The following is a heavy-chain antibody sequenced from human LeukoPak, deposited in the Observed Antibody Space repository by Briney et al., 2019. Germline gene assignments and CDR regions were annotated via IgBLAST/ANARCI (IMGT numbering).Heavy chain of an antibody. Sequence: SETLSLTCTVSGSSISSSSYYWGWIRQPPGKGLEWIGSIYYSGSTYYNPSLKSRVTISVDTSKNQFSLKLSSVTAADTAVYYCARHQEDYYYDSSGPFDYWGQGTLVTVSS. J-gene: IGHJ4*02. CDR2: IYYSGST. CDR1: GSSISSSSYY. D-gene: IGHD3-22*01. V-gene: IGHV4-39*01. CDR3: ARHQEDYYYDSSGPFDY.